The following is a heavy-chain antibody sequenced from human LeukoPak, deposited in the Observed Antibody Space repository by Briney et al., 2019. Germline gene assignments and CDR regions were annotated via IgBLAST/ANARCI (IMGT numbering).Heavy chain of an antibody. CDR2: IYYSGST. Sequence: PSETLSLTCTVSGGSISSGGYYWSWIRQHPGKGLEWIGYIYYSGSTYYNPSLKSRVTISVDTSKNQFSLKLSSVTAADTAVYYCARGIPFSNWLPTAWGQGTLVTVSS. J-gene: IGHJ4*02. V-gene: IGHV4-31*03. D-gene: IGHD3-9*01. CDR1: GGSISSGGYY. CDR3: ARGIPFSNWLPTA.